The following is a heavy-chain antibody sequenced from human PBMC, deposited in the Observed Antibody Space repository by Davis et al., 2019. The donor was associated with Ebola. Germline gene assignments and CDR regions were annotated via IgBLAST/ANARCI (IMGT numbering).Heavy chain of an antibody. CDR1: GGSISSGDYY. Sequence: SETLSLTCTVSGGSISSGDYYWSWIRQPPGKGLEWIGYIYYSGNTHYSPSLKSRVTISLDTSKNQFSLKLNFVTAADTAVYYCARGEDCTSASCSTYWGQGTLVTVSS. CDR2: IYYSGNT. D-gene: IGHD2-2*01. J-gene: IGHJ4*02. CDR3: ARGEDCTSASCSTY. V-gene: IGHV4-61*08.